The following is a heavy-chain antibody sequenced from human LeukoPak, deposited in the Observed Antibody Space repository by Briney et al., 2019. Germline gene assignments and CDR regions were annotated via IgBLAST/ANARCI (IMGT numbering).Heavy chain of an antibody. CDR3: AKVMKGSERLTMVRGVIIKTAGLYYMDV. V-gene: IGHV3-23*01. D-gene: IGHD3-10*01. Sequence: TGGSLRLSCAASGFTFSSYWMSWVRQAPGKGLEWVSSIGASGGSTNYADSVKGRFTISRDNSKNTVYLQMNSLRAEDTAVYYCAKVMKGSERLTMVRGVIIKTAGLYYMDVWGKGTAVTVSS. CDR2: IGASGGST. J-gene: IGHJ6*03. CDR1: GFTFSSYW.